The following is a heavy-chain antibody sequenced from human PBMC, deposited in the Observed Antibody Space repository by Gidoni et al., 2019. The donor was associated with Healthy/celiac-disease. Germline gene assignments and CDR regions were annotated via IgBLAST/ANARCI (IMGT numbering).Heavy chain of an antibody. CDR1: GGSFSGYY. V-gene: IGHV4-34*01. CDR3: ARGLELSLFGDDY. CDR2: INHSGST. J-gene: IGHJ4*02. Sequence: QVQLQQWGAGLLKPSETLSITCAVYGGSFSGYYWSWIRQPPGKGLEWIGEINHSGSTNYNPSLKSRVTISVDTSKNQFSLKLSSVTAADTAVYYCARGLELSLFGDDYWGQGTLVTVSS. D-gene: IGHD3-16*02.